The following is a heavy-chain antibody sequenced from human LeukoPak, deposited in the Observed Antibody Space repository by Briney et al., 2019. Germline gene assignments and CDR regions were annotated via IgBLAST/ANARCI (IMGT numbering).Heavy chain of an antibody. D-gene: IGHD1-26*01. CDR1: GYIFTGYY. V-gene: IGHV1-2*02. Sequence: ASVNVSCKASGYIFTGYYMHWVRQAPGQGLEWMGWINPNSGATNYAQKFQGRVTMTRDMSISTVYMEVSSLRFDDTAVYYCAKEGLERWELSGYYWGQGTLVTVSS. J-gene: IGHJ4*02. CDR2: INPNSGAT. CDR3: AKEGLERWELSGYY.